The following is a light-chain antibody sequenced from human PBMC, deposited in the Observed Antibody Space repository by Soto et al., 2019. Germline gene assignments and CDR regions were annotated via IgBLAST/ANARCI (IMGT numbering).Light chain of an antibody. CDR3: QQYEHYWT. J-gene: IGKJ1*01. V-gene: IGKV1-5*01. CDR2: DAS. CDR1: QTISSW. Sequence: DIQMTQSPFTLSASVGDRVTITCRASQTISSWLAWYQQIPGKAPKLLIYDASNLESGVPSRFSGSGSGTEFTLTISSLQPEDFAVYYCQQYEHYWTFGQGTKVEIK.